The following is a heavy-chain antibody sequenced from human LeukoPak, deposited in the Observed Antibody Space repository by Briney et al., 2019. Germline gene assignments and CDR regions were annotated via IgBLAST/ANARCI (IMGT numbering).Heavy chain of an antibody. J-gene: IGHJ4*02. CDR3: ARSLSTAGIDF. D-gene: IGHD3/OR15-3a*01. V-gene: IGHV4-38-2*01. Sequence: SETLSLTCAVSGYSINTGRYWGWIRQPPGKGLEWIGSVYHSGTTFYNPSLKSRLTISVDTSKNQFSLNLRSVAAAATAVYYCARSLSTAGIDFGGQGTLVTVSS. CDR1: GYSINTGRY. CDR2: VYHSGTT.